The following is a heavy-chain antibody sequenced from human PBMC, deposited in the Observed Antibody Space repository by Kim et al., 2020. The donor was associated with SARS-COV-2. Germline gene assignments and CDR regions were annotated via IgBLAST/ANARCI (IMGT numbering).Heavy chain of an antibody. J-gene: IGHJ6*02. CDR2: IYHSGST. D-gene: IGHD2-15*01. CDR3: ARDRPVGYCSGGSCPDYYYYGMDV. CDR1: GGSISSSNW. V-gene: IGHV4-4*02. Sequence: SETLSLTCAVSGGSISSSNWWSWVRQPPGKGLEWIGEIYHSGSTNYNPSLKSRVTISVDKSKNQFSLKLSSVTAADTAVYYCARDRPVGYCSGGSCPDYYYYGMDVWGHGTTVTVSS.